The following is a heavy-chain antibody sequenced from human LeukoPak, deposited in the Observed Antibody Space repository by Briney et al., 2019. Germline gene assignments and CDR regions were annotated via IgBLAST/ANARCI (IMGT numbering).Heavy chain of an antibody. CDR3: ARDADYDSSGSIDY. D-gene: IGHD3-22*01. CDR2: IKQDGSEK. J-gene: IGHJ4*02. CDR1: GFTFSSYW. Sequence: GGSLRLSCAASGFTFSSYWMSWVRQAPGKGLEWVANIKQDGSEKYYVDSVKGRFTISRDNAKNSLYLQMNSLRAEDTAVYYCARDADYDSSGSIDYWGQGTLVTVSS. V-gene: IGHV3-7*01.